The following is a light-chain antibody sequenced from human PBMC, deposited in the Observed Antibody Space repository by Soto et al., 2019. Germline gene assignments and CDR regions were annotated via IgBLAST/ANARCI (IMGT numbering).Light chain of an antibody. Sequence: EIVLTQSPGTLSLSPGDRATLSCRASQTIRNNYLAWYQQKPGQAPRLLIYGASSRATGIPDRFSGSGSATDFTLAISRLEPEDFAVYYCQQYGSSPLTFGGGTKVDIK. V-gene: IGKV3-20*01. CDR2: GAS. CDR1: QTIRNNY. CDR3: QQYGSSPLT. J-gene: IGKJ4*01.